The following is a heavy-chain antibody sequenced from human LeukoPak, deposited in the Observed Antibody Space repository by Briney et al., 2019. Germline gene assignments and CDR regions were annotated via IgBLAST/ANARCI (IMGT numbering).Heavy chain of an antibody. Sequence: GGSLRLSCAASGFSFGSYAIGWTRQAPGQGLEWVSAISGSGSHANYAESVKGRFTISRDNSKNTLYLQMHSLIAADTAVYYCGSGPVGTTVPWGQGTLVTVSS. D-gene: IGHD1-1*01. J-gene: IGHJ5*02. CDR2: ISGSGSHA. V-gene: IGHV3-23*01. CDR3: GSGPVGTTVP. CDR1: GFSFGSYA.